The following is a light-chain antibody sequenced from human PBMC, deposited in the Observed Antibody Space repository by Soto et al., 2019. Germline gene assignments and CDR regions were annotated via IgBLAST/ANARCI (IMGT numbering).Light chain of an antibody. CDR3: QQSFSTWYT. CDR1: QTIRTY. Sequence: DIQMTQSPSSLSASVGDRVTITCRASQTIRTYLNWYQQKPGKAPELLISVASSLQSGVPSRFSGNGSGTAFTLTISSLHPEDFATYYCQQSFSTWYTFGQGTKLEIK. J-gene: IGKJ2*01. CDR2: VAS. V-gene: IGKV1-39*01.